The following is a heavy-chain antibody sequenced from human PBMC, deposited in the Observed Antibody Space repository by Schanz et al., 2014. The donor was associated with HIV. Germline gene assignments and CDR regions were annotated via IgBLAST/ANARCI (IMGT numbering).Heavy chain of an antibody. CDR1: GYTFSDYD. Sequence: QVQLVQSGPEVKKPGASVRVSCETSGYTFSDYDINWVRQAPGQGLEWMGWVNPESGNTGMADKCLGRLSLTRFTSTGTAYMELDSLRSEDTAMYYCARGNLAWCGGGSCYTRFQFFQVWGQGTLITVSS. CDR2: VNPESGNT. V-gene: IGHV1-8*02. D-gene: IGHD2-15*01. CDR3: ARGNLAWCGGGSCYTRFQFFQV. J-gene: IGHJ1*01.